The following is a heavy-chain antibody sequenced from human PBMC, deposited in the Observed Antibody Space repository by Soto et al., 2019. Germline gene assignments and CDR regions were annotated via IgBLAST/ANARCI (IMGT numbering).Heavy chain of an antibody. D-gene: IGHD6-13*01. CDR2: GYFGQPTH. V-gene: IGHV4-59*01. Sequence: QVQLQESGPGLVKPPETLSLTCTVSGISRNDFQWIWIRQPPGKGAESMGTGYFGQPTHSDNPSLKSRVATVLETSKSQASLEVASVTAADAAVYFCARSNPRYCSPDYWGQGYLVTVSS. CDR3: ARSNPRYCSPDY. J-gene: IGHJ4*02. CDR1: GISRNDFQ.